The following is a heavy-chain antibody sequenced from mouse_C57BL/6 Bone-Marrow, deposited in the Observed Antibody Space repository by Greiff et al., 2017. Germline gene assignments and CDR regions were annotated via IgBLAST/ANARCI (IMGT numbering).Heavy chain of an antibody. V-gene: IGHV1-76*01. D-gene: IGHD2-2*01. CDR3: ASWGVLWLRRGGYYYAMDY. CDR2: IYPGSGNT. Sequence: QVQLQQSGAELVRPGASVKLSCKASGYTFTDYYINWVKQRPGQGLEWIARIYPGSGNTYYNEKFKGKATLTAEKSSSTAYMQLSSLTSEDSAVYFCASWGVLWLRRGGYYYAMDYWGQGTSVTVSS. CDR1: GYTFTDYY. J-gene: IGHJ4*01.